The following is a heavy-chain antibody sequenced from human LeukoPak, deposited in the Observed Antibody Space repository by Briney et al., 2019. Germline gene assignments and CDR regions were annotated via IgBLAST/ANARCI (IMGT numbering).Heavy chain of an antibody. CDR3: ARDGHSGYVSNWFDP. J-gene: IGHJ5*02. D-gene: IGHD5-12*01. CDR2: IYHSGST. Sequence: SETLSLTCTVSGYSISSGYYWGWIRQPPGKGLEWIGTIYHSGSTYYNPSLKSRVTIQLDRSKNQFSLKLNSVTAAATDVYYCARDGHSGYVSNWFDPWGQGTLVTVSS. V-gene: IGHV4-38-2*02. CDR1: GYSISSGYY.